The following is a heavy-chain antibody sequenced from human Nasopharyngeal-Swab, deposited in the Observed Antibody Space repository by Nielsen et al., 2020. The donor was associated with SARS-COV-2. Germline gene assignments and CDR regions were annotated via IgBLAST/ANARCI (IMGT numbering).Heavy chain of an antibody. CDR1: GFTFSSYG. J-gene: IGHJ4*02. V-gene: IGHV3-33*01. CDR2: IWYDGRNK. Sequence: GGPLRLSCAASGFTFSSYGMHWVRQAPGKGLEWLAVIWYDGRNKYYADSVKGRFTTPRDNSKKTLYLQMNSLRAEDTAVYYCAREGIVGATNGLDYWGQGTLVTVSS. CDR3: AREGIVGATNGLDY. D-gene: IGHD1-26*01.